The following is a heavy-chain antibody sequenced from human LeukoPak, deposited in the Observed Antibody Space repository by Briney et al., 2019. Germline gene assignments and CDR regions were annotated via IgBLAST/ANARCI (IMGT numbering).Heavy chain of an antibody. CDR1: GFSFSSYA. CDR3: ARGYDFWSGPDY. J-gene: IGHJ4*02. D-gene: IGHD3-3*01. Sequence: PGGSLRLSCAASGFSFSSYAMNWVRQAPGKGLEWVAVISYDGSNKYYADSVKGRFTISRDNSKNTLYLQMNSLRAEDTAVYYCARGYDFWSGPDYWGQGTLVTVSS. CDR2: ISYDGSNK. V-gene: IGHV3-30-3*01.